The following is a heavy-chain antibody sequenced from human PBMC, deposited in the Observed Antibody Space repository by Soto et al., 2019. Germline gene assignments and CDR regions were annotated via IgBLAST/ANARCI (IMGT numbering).Heavy chain of an antibody. D-gene: IGHD2-21*01. J-gene: IGHJ5*02. V-gene: IGHV4-30-4*02. CDR1: GDAILIIDLY. CDR3: VRLRWEAEHIWFDP. Sequence: SDPLSLTCTLSGDAILIIDLYWSWIRQPPGKGLEWMGYISHSGSTHYNPSLNSRLTISLDPSTNRFSLNITSVTAADTPVHFWVRLRWEAEHIWFDPWGEG. CDR2: ISHSGST.